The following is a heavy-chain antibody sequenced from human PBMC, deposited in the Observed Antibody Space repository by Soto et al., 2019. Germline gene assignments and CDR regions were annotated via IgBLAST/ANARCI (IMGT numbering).Heavy chain of an antibody. CDR3: ARGSILVPARESQHLNKTNFRD. CDR2: INHSGST. CDR1: GGSFSGYY. Sequence: SETLSLTCAVYGGSFSGYYWSWIRQPPGRGLEWIGEINHSGSTNYNPSLKSRVTISVDTSKNQFSLKLSSVTAADTAVYYCARGSILVPARESQHLNKTNFRDWGKGSLVTV. D-gene: IGHD2-2*01. J-gene: IGHJ4*02. V-gene: IGHV4-34*01.